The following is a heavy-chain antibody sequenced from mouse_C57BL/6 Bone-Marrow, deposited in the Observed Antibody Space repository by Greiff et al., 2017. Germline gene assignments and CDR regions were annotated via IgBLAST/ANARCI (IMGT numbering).Heavy chain of an antibody. D-gene: IGHD2-2*01. Sequence: QVQLQQPGAELVKPGASVKMSCKASGYTFTSYWITWVKQRPGQGLEWIGDIYPGSGSTNYNEKFKSKATLTVDTSSSTAYMQLSSLTSEDSAVYYCARRAGLRRRRPCYFDYWGQGTTLTVSS. CDR3: ARRAGLRRRRPCYFDY. V-gene: IGHV1-55*01. CDR1: GYTFTSYW. J-gene: IGHJ2*01. CDR2: IYPGSGST.